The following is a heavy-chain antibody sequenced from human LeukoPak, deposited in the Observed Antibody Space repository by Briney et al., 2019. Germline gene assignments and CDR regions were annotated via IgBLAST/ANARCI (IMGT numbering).Heavy chain of an antibody. D-gene: IGHD2-21*02. V-gene: IGHV3-7*01. CDR3: ARDNTAGDPRDRYYYYYGMDV. CDR1: GFTFSSYW. Sequence: PGGSLRLSCAASGFTFSSYWMSWVRQAPGKGLEWVANIKQDGSEKYYVDSVKGRFTISRDNAKNSLYLQMNSLRAEDTAVYYCARDNTAGDPRDRYYYYYGMDVWGQGTTVTVSS. CDR2: IKQDGSEK. J-gene: IGHJ6*02.